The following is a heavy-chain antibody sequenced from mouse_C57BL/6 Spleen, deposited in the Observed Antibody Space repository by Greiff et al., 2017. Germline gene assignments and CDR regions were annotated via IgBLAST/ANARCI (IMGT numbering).Heavy chain of an antibody. CDR2: ISYSGST. V-gene: IGHV3-1*01. D-gene: IGHD1-1*01. CDR1: GYSITSGYD. CDR3: AREGYYGSSYVGYFDV. J-gene: IGHJ1*03. Sequence: EVKLEESGPGMVKPSQSLSLTCTVTGYSITSGYDWHWIRHFPGNKLEWMGYISYSGSTNYNPSLKSRISITHDTSKNHFFLKLNSVTTEDTATYYCAREGYYGSSYVGYFDVWGTGTTVTVSS.